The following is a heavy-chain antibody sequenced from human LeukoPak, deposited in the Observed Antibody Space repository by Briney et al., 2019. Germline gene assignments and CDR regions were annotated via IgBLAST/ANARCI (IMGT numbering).Heavy chain of an antibody. CDR1: GYTFTSYG. CDR2: ISAYNGNT. Sequence: ASVKVSCKASGYTFTSYGISWVRQAPGQGLEWMGWISAYNGNTNYAQKLQGRVTMTTDTSTSTACMELRSLRSDDTAVYYCARDRAEYSSSTRGYFDYWGQGTLVTVSS. CDR3: ARDRAEYSSSTRGYFDY. J-gene: IGHJ4*02. D-gene: IGHD6-6*01. V-gene: IGHV1-18*01.